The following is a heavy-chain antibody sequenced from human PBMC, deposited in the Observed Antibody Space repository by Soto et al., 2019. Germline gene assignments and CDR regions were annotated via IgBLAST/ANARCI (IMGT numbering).Heavy chain of an antibody. CDR2: IYSRGST. Sequence: ASGTPSLTCTVSCGSAPSGTFYRSCVRQPPGKGLGGSWDIYSRGSTNYNPSLKSRVTTSVDTSKNQFSLKVTSVTAADTAMYYCARHGTRYDFWSGYYTVDHLGGGNYYYMDVWGKGTTVTVSS. V-gene: IGHV4-61*01. CDR1: CGSAPSGTFY. D-gene: IGHD3-3*01. CDR3: ARHGTRYDFWSGYYTVDHLGGGNYYYMDV. J-gene: IGHJ6*03.